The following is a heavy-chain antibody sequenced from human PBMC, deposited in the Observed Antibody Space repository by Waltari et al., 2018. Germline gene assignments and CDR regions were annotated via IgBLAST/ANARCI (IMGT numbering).Heavy chain of an antibody. J-gene: IGHJ4*02. V-gene: IGHV4-59*01. CDR1: GGSMSGYY. CDR2: IYYTGST. Sequence: QVHLQESGPRLVKPSETLSLSCGVSGGSMSGYYWSWIRPSPGKGLEWIGYIYYTGSTTYNPSLKSRVTISVDTSEKQLSLKLYSVTAADTAIYYCARAREGRYPGWGTYPSNYFDYWGQGTLVTVSS. CDR3: ARAREGRYPGWGTYPSNYFDY. D-gene: IGHD3-16*02.